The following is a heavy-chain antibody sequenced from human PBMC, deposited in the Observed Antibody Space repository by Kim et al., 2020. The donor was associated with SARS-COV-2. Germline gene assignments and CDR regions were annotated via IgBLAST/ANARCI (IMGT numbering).Heavy chain of an antibody. CDR3: TTDPGDYGDYGGLNYYYGMDV. J-gene: IGHJ6*02. V-gene: IGHV3-15*01. CDR2: IKSKTDGGTT. D-gene: IGHD4-17*01. CDR1: GFTFSNAW. Sequence: GGSLRLSCAASGFTFSNAWMSWVRQAPGKGLEWVGRIKSKTDGGTTDYAAPVKGRFTISRDDSKNTLYLQMNSLKTEDTAVYYCTTDPGDYGDYGGLNYYYGMDVWGQGTTVTVSS.